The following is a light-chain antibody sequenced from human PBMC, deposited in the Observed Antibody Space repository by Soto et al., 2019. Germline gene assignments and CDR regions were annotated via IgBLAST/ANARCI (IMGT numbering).Light chain of an antibody. J-gene: IGKJ5*01. CDR3: QQYGGTPPIT. CDR1: QSVSSSH. CDR2: GAS. V-gene: IGKV3-20*01. Sequence: EIVMTQSPATLSLSPGERATLSCRASQSVSSSHLAWYLQKPGQAPRFIIYGASSRATGIPDRFSGSGSGTDFTLTISRLEPEDFALYYCQQYGGTPPITFGQGTRLEIK.